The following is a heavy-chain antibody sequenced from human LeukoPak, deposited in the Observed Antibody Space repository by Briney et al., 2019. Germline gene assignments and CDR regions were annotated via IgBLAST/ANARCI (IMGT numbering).Heavy chain of an antibody. Sequence: SETLSLTCTVSGGSISSGSYYWSWIRQPAGKGLEWIGRIYTSGSTNYNPSLKSRVTISVDTSKNQFSLKLSSVTAADTAVYYCARDTLGVRGVKAYYFDYWGQGTLVTVSS. CDR3: ARDTLGVRGVKAYYFDY. D-gene: IGHD3-10*01. CDR2: IYTSGST. CDR1: GGSISSGSYY. J-gene: IGHJ4*02. V-gene: IGHV4-61*02.